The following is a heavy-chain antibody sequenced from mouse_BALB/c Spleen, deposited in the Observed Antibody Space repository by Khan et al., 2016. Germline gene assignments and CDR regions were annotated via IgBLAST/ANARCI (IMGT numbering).Heavy chain of an antibody. J-gene: IGHJ2*01. CDR3: ARLRQLGLRDYFDY. D-gene: IGHD3-2*01. Sequence: QVQLQQSGAELMKPGASVKISCKATGYTFSSYWIEWVKQRPGHGLEWIGEIFPGSGSTNYNEKFKGKATFTADTSSNTAYMQLSSLTSEDSAVYYCARLRQLGLRDYFDYWGQGTTLTVSS. V-gene: IGHV1-9*01. CDR2: IFPGSGST. CDR1: GYTFSSYW.